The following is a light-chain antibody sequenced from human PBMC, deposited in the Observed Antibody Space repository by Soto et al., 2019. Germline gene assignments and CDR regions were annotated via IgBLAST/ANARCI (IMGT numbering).Light chain of an antibody. J-gene: IGKJ4*01. CDR3: QQLDNWPLT. CDR1: QSVSSK. CDR2: GAS. Sequence: EIVMTQSPATLSVSPGETATLSCRASQSVSSKLAWYQHKVGQAPRLLIYGASTRAAGIPARFSGSGSGTEFTLPISSLQSEDFAVYSCQQLDNWPLTFGGGARVRSN. V-gene: IGKV3-15*01.